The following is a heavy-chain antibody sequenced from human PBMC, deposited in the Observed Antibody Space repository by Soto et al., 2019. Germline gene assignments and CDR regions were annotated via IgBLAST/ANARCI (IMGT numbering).Heavy chain of an antibody. D-gene: IGHD1-1*01. Sequence: SETLSLTCAVSGGSLSDYYWPWIRQSPGKGLEWIGEIHPSGSTYYNPSLRSRVTISVDTSKNQFSLKLTSLTAADTAIYYCARGRDEYKLGNVWGQGTTVTVSS. V-gene: IGHV4-34*01. CDR2: IHPSGST. CDR1: GGSLSDYY. CDR3: ARGRDEYKLGNV. J-gene: IGHJ6*02.